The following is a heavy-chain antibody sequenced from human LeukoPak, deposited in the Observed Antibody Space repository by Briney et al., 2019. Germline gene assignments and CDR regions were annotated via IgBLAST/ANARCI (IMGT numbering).Heavy chain of an antibody. V-gene: IGHV5-51*01. CDR3: ARQVAAFGFDY. CDR2: IDPGEVDT. Sequence: GESLKISCKGSGYSLTSYWIGGVGQMTGKGLEWMGIIDPGEVDTRYSPSFQGQVTISADKSISTAYLQWSSLKPPDTAMYSCARQVAAFGFDYWGQGTLVTVSS. J-gene: IGHJ4*02. CDR1: GYSLTSYW. D-gene: IGHD6-6*01.